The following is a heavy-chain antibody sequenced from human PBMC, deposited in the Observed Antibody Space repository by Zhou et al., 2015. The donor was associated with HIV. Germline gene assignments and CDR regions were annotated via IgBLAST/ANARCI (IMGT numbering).Heavy chain of an antibody. Sequence: QVQLVESGGGVVQPGRSLRLSCAASGFIFSSYAMHWVRQAPGKGLEWVAVISYDGSNKYYADSVKGRFTISRDNSKNTLDLQMNSLRVEDTAVFYCARSQDDSSGYYYRYYYYLHGRLGQRDHGHRLL. CDR3: ARSQDDSSGYYYRYYYYLHGR. CDR2: ISYDGSNK. J-gene: IGHJ6*03. V-gene: IGHV3-30-3*01. CDR1: GFIFSSYA. D-gene: IGHD3-22*01.